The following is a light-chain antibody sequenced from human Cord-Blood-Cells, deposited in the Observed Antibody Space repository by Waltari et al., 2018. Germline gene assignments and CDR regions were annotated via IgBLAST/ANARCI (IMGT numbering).Light chain of an antibody. CDR3: QQYYSTPLT. Sequence: DIVITQSPYSLVVSLGDRATINCKSSQSVLYSSNNKNYLAWYQQKPGQPPKLLIYWASTRESGVTDRFSGSGSGTDFTLTISSLQAEDVAVYYCQQYYSTPLTFGGGTKLEIK. CDR2: WAS. J-gene: IGKJ4*01. V-gene: IGKV4-1*01. CDR1: QSVLYSSNNKNY.